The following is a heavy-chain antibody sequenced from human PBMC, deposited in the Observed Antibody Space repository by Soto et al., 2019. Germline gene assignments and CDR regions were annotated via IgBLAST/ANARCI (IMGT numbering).Heavy chain of an antibody. V-gene: IGHV4-59*08. CDR1: GGSISSYY. CDR2: IYYSGST. D-gene: IGHD2-15*01. CDR3: ARGYCSGGSCYRPGFDY. J-gene: IGHJ4*02. Sequence: ETLSLTCTVSGGSISSYYWSWIRQPPGKGLEWIGYIYYSGSTNYNPSLKSRVTISVDTSKNQFSLKLSSVTAADTAVYYCARGYCSGGSCYRPGFDYWGQGTLVTVSS.